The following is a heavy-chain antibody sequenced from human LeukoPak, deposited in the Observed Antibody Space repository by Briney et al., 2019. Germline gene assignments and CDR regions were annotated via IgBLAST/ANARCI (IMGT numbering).Heavy chain of an antibody. D-gene: IGHD3-10*01. CDR2: ISGDGGST. CDR3: AKIWFGELSFDY. CDR1: GFTFDDYA. J-gene: IGHJ4*02. Sequence: GGSLRLSCAASGFTFDDYAMHCVRQAPGKGLEWVSLISGDGGSTYYADSVKGRFTISRDNSKNSLYLQMNSLRTEDTALYYCAKIWFGELSFDYWGQGTLVTVSS. V-gene: IGHV3-43*02.